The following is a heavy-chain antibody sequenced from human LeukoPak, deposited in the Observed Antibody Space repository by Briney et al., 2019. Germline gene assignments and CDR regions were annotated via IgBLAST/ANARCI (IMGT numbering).Heavy chain of an antibody. J-gene: IGHJ6*02. Sequence: GASLRLSCAASGFTFSSCAMSWVRQAPGKGLEWVSAISGSGGSTYYADSVKGRFTISRDNSKNTLYLQMNSLRAEDTAVYYCAKDWQLVLGYYYGMDVWGQGTTVTVSS. CDR3: AKDWQLVLGYYYGMDV. V-gene: IGHV3-23*01. CDR2: ISGSGGST. CDR1: GFTFSSCA. D-gene: IGHD6-6*01.